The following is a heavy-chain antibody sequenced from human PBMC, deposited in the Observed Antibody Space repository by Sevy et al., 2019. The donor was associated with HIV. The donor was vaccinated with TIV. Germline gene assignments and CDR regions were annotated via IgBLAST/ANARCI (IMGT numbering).Heavy chain of an antibody. J-gene: IGHJ6*02. D-gene: IGHD2-2*01. CDR2: ISNGGSNK. V-gene: IGHV3-30*18. Sequence: GGSLRLSCAASGFTFSSYGMHWVRQAPGKGLEWVALISNGGSNKYYADSVKGRFTISRDNSKNTLYLQMNSLGAEDTAVYYCAKEYCSSTSCYPNYYYGMDVWGQGTTVTVSS. CDR3: AKEYCSSTSCYPNYYYGMDV. CDR1: GFTFSSYG.